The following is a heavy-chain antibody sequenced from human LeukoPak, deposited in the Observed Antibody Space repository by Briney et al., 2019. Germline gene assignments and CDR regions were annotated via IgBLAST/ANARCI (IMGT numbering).Heavy chain of an antibody. CDR3: AKGDDILTGYLSYFDY. Sequence: GGSLRLSCAASGFIFSSYAMSWVRQAPGKGLEWVSGISGSGDNTYYADSVKGRFTISRDNSKNTLYLQMNSLRAEDTAVYYCAKGDDILTGYLSYFDYWGQGTLVTVSS. J-gene: IGHJ4*02. CDR1: GFIFSSYA. V-gene: IGHV3-23*01. D-gene: IGHD3-9*01. CDR2: ISGSGDNT.